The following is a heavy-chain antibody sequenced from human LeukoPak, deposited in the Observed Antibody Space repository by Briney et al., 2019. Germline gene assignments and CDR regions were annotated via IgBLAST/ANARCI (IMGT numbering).Heavy chain of an antibody. CDR3: ARVADGDSPYFDY. J-gene: IGHJ4*02. CDR2: IYYSGST. Sequence: PSETLSLTCTVSGGSISGGGYYWSWIRQHPGKGLEWIGYIYYSGSTYYNPSLKSRVTISMDTSKNQFSLKLSSVTAADTAVYYCARVADGDSPYFDYWGQGTLVTVSS. CDR1: GGSISGGGYY. D-gene: IGHD4-17*01. V-gene: IGHV4-31*03.